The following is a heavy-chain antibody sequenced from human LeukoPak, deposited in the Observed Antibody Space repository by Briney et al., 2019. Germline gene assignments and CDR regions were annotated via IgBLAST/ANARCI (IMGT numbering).Heavy chain of an antibody. CDR2: IYPGDSDT. D-gene: IGHD2-2*01. Sequence: GESLKISCKGSGYSFTNYWIGWVRQMPGKGLEWMGIIYPGDSDTRYSPSFQGQVTFSADKSIGTAFLQWSSLKTSDTAMYYCARRGGSSYCSISGCSFDYWGQGTLVTVSS. CDR1: GYSFTNYW. V-gene: IGHV5-51*01. CDR3: ARRGGSSYCSISGCSFDY. J-gene: IGHJ4*02.